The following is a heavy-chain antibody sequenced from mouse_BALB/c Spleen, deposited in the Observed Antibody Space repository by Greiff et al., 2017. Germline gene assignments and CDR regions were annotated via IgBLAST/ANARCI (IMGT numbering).Heavy chain of an antibody. CDR2: IYPGGGYT. J-gene: IGHJ2*01. CDR1: GNTSPNNW. V-gene: IGHV1-63*02. CDR3: ARELGRVGYYFDY. D-gene: IGHD4-1*01. Sequence: VQLQQSGAELVGLGTPGRISAKPPGNTSPNNWQGGVKQRPGHGLGWIGVIYPGGGYTNYNEKFKGKATLTADTSSSTAYMQLSSLTSEDSAVYFCARELGRVGYYFDYWGQGTTLTVSS.